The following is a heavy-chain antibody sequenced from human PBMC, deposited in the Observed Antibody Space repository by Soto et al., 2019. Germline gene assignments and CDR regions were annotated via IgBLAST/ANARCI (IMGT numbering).Heavy chain of an antibody. CDR2: IWHDGGAK. D-gene: IGHD3-22*01. CDR3: ARDPGRDSPIDY. CDR1: GFTLSDYG. Sequence: QVQLVESGGGVVQPGRSLRLSCTASGFTLSDYGMHRVRQAPGKGLEWVAVIWHDGGAKYYADSVTGRFTISRDNSKNTVHLQIDNLGTEDTALYYCARDPGRDSPIDYWGQGTLVTVSS. J-gene: IGHJ4*02. V-gene: IGHV3-33*01.